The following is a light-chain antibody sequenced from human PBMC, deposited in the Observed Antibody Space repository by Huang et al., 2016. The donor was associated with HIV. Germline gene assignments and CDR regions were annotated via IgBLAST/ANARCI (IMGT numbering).Light chain of an antibody. CDR3: QQRSNWPLT. J-gene: IGKJ4*01. Sequence: EIVLTQSPATLSLFPGEGATLSCRASQSVSRHLVWFQQKPGQAPRLLIYDTSNRATGIPARFSGSGSGTDFTLIISTLEPEDFAVYYCQQRSNWPLTFGGGTKVEIK. CDR1: QSVSRH. CDR2: DTS. V-gene: IGKV3-11*01.